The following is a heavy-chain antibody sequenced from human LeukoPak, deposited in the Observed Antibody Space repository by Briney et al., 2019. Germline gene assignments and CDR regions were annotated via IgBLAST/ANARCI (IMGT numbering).Heavy chain of an antibody. CDR3: ARELVSLGTGYFDL. D-gene: IGHD7-27*01. Sequence: GGSLRLSCAASGFIFSSYAMSWVRQAPGKGLEWVSTISGSGGSTYYADSVKGRFTISRDNSKNTVYLQMNNLTADDTAIYYCARELVSLGTGYFDLWGRGTLVTVSS. CDR2: ISGSGGST. V-gene: IGHV3-23*01. J-gene: IGHJ2*01. CDR1: GFIFSSYA.